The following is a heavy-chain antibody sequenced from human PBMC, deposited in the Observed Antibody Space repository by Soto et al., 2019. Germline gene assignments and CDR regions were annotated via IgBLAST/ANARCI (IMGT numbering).Heavy chain of an antibody. D-gene: IGHD3-16*02. Sequence: GGSLRLSCAASGFTFSDYYMSWTRQAPGKGLEWVSYISSSGSTIYYADSVKGRFTISRDNAKNSLYLQMNSLRAEDTAVYYCARVLTQALDFDYWGQGTLVTVSS. CDR1: GFTFSDYY. CDR3: ARVLTQALDFDY. J-gene: IGHJ4*02. CDR2: ISSSGSTI. V-gene: IGHV3-11*01.